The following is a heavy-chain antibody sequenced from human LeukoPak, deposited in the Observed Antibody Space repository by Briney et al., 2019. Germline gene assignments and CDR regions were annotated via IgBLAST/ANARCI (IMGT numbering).Heavy chain of an antibody. V-gene: IGHV1-2*02. Sequence: GASVKVSCKASGYTFTRYGISWVRQAPEQGLEWMGWINPNSGGTNYAQKFQGRVTMTRDTSISTAYMELSRLRSDDTAVYYCARASYYYDSSGYPGYYFDYWGQGTLVTVSS. CDR1: GYTFTRYG. J-gene: IGHJ4*02. CDR3: ARASYYYDSSGYPGYYFDY. CDR2: INPNSGGT. D-gene: IGHD3-22*01.